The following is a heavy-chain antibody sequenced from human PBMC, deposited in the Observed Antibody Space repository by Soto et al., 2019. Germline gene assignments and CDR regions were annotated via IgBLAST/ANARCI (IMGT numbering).Heavy chain of an antibody. Sequence: ASVKVSCKASGYTFTSYGISWVRQAPGQGLEWMGWISAYNGNTNYAQKLQGRVTMTTDTSTSTAYMELRSLRSDDTAMYYCARVPGRFLEWLFDPSDAFDIWGQGTMVTVSS. J-gene: IGHJ3*02. CDR2: ISAYNGNT. V-gene: IGHV1-18*01. CDR1: GYTFTSYG. D-gene: IGHD3-3*01. CDR3: ARVPGRFLEWLFDPSDAFDI.